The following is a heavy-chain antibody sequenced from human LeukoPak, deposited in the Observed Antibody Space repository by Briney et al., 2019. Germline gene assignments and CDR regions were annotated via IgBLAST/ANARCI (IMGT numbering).Heavy chain of an antibody. J-gene: IGHJ4*02. CDR1: GGSSSGYY. CDR2: INDSEST. D-gene: IGHD2-15*01. Sequence: SSETLSLTCAVYGGSSSGYYWSWIRQTPGKGLEWIGEINDSESTNYNPSLKSRATISVDTSKNQFSLKRSSVTAADTALYYCAREDCSSGSCTNFDYWGQGTLVTVSS. V-gene: IGHV4-34*01. CDR3: AREDCSSGSCTNFDY.